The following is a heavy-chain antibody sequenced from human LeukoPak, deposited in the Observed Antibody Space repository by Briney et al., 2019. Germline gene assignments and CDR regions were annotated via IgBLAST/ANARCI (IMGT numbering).Heavy chain of an antibody. CDR2: ISGSGGST. J-gene: IGHJ2*01. Sequence: GGSLRLSCAATGFTFSTFAMIWVRQPPGKGLEWVSAISGSGGSTYYADSVKGRFTISRDNSKNTLYLQMNSLRAEDTAVYYCAKPFPDYVWYSDLWGRGTLVTVSS. D-gene: IGHD4-17*01. CDR3: AKPFPDYVWYSDL. V-gene: IGHV3-23*01. CDR1: GFTFSTFA.